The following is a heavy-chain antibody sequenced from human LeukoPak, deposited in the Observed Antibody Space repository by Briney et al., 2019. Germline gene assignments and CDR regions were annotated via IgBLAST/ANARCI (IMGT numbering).Heavy chain of an antibody. Sequence: VASVKVSCKASGGTFSSYAISWVRRAPGQGLEWMGRIIPILGIANYAQKFQGRVTITADKSTSTAYMELSSLRSEDTAVYYCARDSATTSDHWGQGTLVTVSS. V-gene: IGHV1-69*04. J-gene: IGHJ5*02. CDR3: ARDSATTSDH. CDR1: GGTFSSYA. D-gene: IGHD4-17*01. CDR2: IIPILGIA.